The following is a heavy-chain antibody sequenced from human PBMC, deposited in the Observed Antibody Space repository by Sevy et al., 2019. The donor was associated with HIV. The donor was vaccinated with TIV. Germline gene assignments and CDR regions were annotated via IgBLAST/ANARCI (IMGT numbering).Heavy chain of an antibody. V-gene: IGHV3-21*01. CDR3: ASGSLDSTGYPFDY. CDR2: ISSSSTYI. D-gene: IGHD3-22*01. CDR1: ESIVTNAW. J-gene: IGHJ4*02. Sequence: GGSLRLSCAASESIVTNAWMSWVRQAPGKGLEWVSSISSSSTYIYYADSVRGRFTISRDNAKNSLYLQMHSLRAEDTAVYYCASGSLDSTGYPFDYWGQGTLVTVSS.